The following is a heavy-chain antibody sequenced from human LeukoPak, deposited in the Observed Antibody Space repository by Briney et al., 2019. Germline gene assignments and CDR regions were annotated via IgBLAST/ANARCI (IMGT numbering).Heavy chain of an antibody. Sequence: PGGSLRLSCAAFGFTFSSYGMHWVRQAPGKGLEWVAVISYDGSNKYYADSVKGRFTISRDNSKNTLYLQMNSLRAEDMAVYYCAKGVYCSGGSCRNWFDPWGQGTLVTVSS. CDR1: GFTFSSYG. V-gene: IGHV3-30*18. D-gene: IGHD2-15*01. J-gene: IGHJ5*02. CDR2: ISYDGSNK. CDR3: AKGVYCSGGSCRNWFDP.